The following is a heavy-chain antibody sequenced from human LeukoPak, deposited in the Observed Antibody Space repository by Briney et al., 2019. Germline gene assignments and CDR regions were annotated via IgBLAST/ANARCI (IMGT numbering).Heavy chain of an antibody. CDR1: GGSISSGGYS. V-gene: IGHV4-30-2*01. Sequence: SETLSLTCAVSGGSISSGGYSWSWIRQPPGQGLEWIGYIYHSGSTYYNPSLKSRVTISVDRSKNQFSLKLSSVTAADTAVYYCARGELAYCGGDCYSGSPLFDYWGQGTLVTVSS. CDR2: IYHSGST. D-gene: IGHD2-21*02. J-gene: IGHJ4*02. CDR3: ARGELAYCGGDCYSGSPLFDY.